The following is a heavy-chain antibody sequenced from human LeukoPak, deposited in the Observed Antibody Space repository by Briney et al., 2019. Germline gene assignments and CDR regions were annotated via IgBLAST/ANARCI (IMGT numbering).Heavy chain of an antibody. Sequence: GSLRLSCAASGFTFSSYGMHWVRQTPGKGLEWVTIIRSDGTNKYYADSVKGRFTISRDNSKNTLYLQMNSLRAEDTAVYYCARGSGSFSGGFDYWGQGTLVTVSS. CDR1: GFTFSSYG. J-gene: IGHJ4*02. CDR2: IRSDGTNK. V-gene: IGHV3-33*01. D-gene: IGHD1-26*01. CDR3: ARGSGSFSGGFDY.